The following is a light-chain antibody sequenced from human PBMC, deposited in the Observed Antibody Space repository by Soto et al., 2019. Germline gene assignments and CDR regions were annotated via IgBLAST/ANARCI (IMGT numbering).Light chain of an antibody. CDR2: AAS. CDR3: QQSYSTLFT. Sequence: DIQMTQSPSSLSASVGDRVTITCRASQSISSYLNWYQQKPGQAPKLLIYAASSLQSGVPSRCSGSGSGTDFTLTISSLQPEDFATYYCQQSYSTLFTFGPGTKVDIK. J-gene: IGKJ3*01. CDR1: QSISSY. V-gene: IGKV1-39*01.